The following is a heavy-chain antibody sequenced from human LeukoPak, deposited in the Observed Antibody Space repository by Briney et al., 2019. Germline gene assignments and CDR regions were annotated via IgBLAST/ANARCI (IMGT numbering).Heavy chain of an antibody. V-gene: IGHV3-23*01. CDR1: GFTFSSSA. CDR2: ISNNGGYT. J-gene: IGHJ4*02. CDR3: AKGNDILTGSPFDY. Sequence: PGGSLRLSCAASGFTFSSSAMSWVRQAPGKGLEWVSAISNNGGYTYYADSVQGRFTISRDNSKSTLCLQMNSLRAEDTAVYYCAKGNDILTGSPFDYWGQGTLVTVSS. D-gene: IGHD3-9*01.